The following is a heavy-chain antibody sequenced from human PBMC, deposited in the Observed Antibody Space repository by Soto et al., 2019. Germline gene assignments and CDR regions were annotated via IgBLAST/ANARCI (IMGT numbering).Heavy chain of an antibody. CDR3: ARLQAAGPHY. D-gene: IGHD6-13*01. Sequence: QLQLQESGPGLVMPSETLSLTCTVSGDSISGSPYFWGWIRQPPGKRLDWMGSIFYPGYTLYTPALRSRVTISVDPTENQSYLKLASGAAADTATYFCARLQAAGPHYWGQGTRVTVSS. CDR2: IFYPGYT. J-gene: IGHJ4*02. V-gene: IGHV4-39*01. CDR1: GDSISGSPYF.